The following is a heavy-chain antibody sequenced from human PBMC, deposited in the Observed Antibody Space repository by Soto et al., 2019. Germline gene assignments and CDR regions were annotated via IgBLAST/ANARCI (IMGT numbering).Heavy chain of an antibody. CDR1: GYSFTDYH. D-gene: IGHD2-8*01. V-gene: IGHV1-2*04. CDR2: INPKSGGT. CDR3: ARGDSTDCSNGVCSFFYNHDMEV. Sequence: ASVKVSCKASGYSFTDYHIHWVRQAPGQGLEWLGRINPKSGGTSTAQKFQGWVTMTTDTSISTASMELTRLTSDDTAIYYCARGDSTDCSNGVCSFFYNHDMEVLGQGTTVIVS. J-gene: IGHJ6*02.